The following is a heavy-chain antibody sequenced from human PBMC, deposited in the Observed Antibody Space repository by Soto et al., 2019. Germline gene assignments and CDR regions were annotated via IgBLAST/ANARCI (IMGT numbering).Heavy chain of an antibody. Sequence: GGSLRLSCAAAGFTFSGYAMSWVRQAPGKGLEWVSAISGSGGSTYYADSVKGRFTISRDNSKNTLYLQMNSLRAEDTAVYYCAKDTDYYDSSGYYSEYFQHWGQGTLVTVSS. CDR1: GFTFSGYA. J-gene: IGHJ1*01. CDR3: AKDTDYYDSSGYYSEYFQH. V-gene: IGHV3-23*01. D-gene: IGHD3-22*01. CDR2: ISGSGGST.